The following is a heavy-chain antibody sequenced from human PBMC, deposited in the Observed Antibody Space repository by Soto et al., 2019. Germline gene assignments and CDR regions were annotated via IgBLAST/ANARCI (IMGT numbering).Heavy chain of an antibody. CDR3: AMGRGGYYIDF. CDR2: ISAGGGKT. D-gene: IGHD1-26*01. J-gene: IGHJ4*02. CDR1: GFTFSNYP. V-gene: IGHV3-23*01. Sequence: GGSLRLSCATSGFTFSNYPMNWVRQAPGKGLGWVSAISAGGGKTYYADSVKGRFTISRDNSKNTLYLHMNSLRAEDTAVYYCAMGRGGYYIDFWGQGTLVTVSS.